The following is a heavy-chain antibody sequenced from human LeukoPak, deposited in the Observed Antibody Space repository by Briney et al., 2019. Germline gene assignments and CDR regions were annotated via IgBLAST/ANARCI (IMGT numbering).Heavy chain of an antibody. D-gene: IGHD3-16*01. V-gene: IGHV4-31*03. J-gene: IGHJ4*02. CDR2: IYYSGST. Sequence: SETLSLTCTVSGGSISSGGYYWSWIRQHPGKGLEWIGYIYYSGSTYYNPSLKSRVTISVDTSKNQFSLKLSSVTVADTAVYYCARAPLGGNFDYWGQGTLVTVSS. CDR1: GGSISSGGYY. CDR3: ARAPLGGNFDY.